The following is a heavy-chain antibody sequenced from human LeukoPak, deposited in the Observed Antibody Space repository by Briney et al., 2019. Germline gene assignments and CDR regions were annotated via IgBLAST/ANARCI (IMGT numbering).Heavy chain of an antibody. CDR1: GFKFSDSY. J-gene: IGHJ4*02. Sequence: PGGSLRLSCAASGFKFSDSYMSWIRQAPGKGLEWISYIGPTSTKNSYADSVEGRFTISRDNSKNTLYLQMNSLRAEDTAVYYCAKNSAGSGWYYFDYWGQGTLVTVSS. CDR2: IGPTSTKN. V-gene: IGHV3-11*04. CDR3: AKNSAGSGWYYFDY. D-gene: IGHD6-19*01.